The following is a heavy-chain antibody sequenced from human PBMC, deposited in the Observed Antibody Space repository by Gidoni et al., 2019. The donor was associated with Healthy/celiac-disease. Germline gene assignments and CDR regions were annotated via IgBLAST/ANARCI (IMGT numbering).Heavy chain of an antibody. Sequence: QVQLVQSGAEVKKPGASVKVSCKVSGYTLTELSMHWVRQAPGKGLEWMGGFDPEDGETIYAQKFQGRVTMTEDTSTDTAYMELSSLRSEDTAVYYCATRALTDYYYDSSGYSGFDYWGQGTLVTVSS. CDR1: GYTLTELS. CDR3: ATRALTDYYYDSSGYSGFDY. J-gene: IGHJ4*02. D-gene: IGHD3-22*01. V-gene: IGHV1-24*01. CDR2: FDPEDGET.